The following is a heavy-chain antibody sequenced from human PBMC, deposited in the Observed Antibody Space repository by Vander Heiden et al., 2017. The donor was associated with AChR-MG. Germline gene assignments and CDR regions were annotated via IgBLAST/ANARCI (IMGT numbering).Heavy chain of an antibody. J-gene: IGHJ2*01. CDR2: INPNSGGT. D-gene: IGHD2-2*02. CDR3: ASGYCSSTSCYIWYFDL. CDR1: GYTFTGYY. Sequence: QVQLVQSGAEVKKPGASVKVSCKASGYTFTGYYMHWVRQAPGQGLEWMGWINPNSGGTNYAQKFQGRVTMTRDTSISTAYMELSRLRSDDTALYYCASGYCSSTSCYIWYFDLWGRGTLVTVSS. V-gene: IGHV1-2*02.